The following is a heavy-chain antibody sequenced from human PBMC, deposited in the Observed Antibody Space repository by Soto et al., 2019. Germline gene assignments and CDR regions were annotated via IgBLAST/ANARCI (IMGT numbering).Heavy chain of an antibody. CDR2: IYYSGST. V-gene: IGHV4-39*02. CDR1: GGSISSISYY. J-gene: IGHJ5*02. D-gene: IGHD5-12*01. CDR3: VREAYIGYGHAIDR. Sequence: PSETLSLTCTVSGGSISSISYYWGWIRQPPGKGLEWIGSIYYSGSTYYNPSLKSRVTISVDTSKNQFSLKLSSVTAADTAVYFCVREAYIGYGHAIDRWGPGTLVTVSS.